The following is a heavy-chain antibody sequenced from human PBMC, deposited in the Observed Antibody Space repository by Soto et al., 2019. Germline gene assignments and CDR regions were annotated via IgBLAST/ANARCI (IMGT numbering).Heavy chain of an antibody. Sequence: GGSLRLSCAASGFTFSSYGMHWVRQAPGKGLEWVAVISYDGSNKYYADSVKGRFTISRDNSKNTLYLQMNSLRAEDTAVYYCAKELYDTIFGSASNGMDVWGQGTTVTVSS. CDR1: GFTFSSYG. V-gene: IGHV3-30*18. J-gene: IGHJ6*02. CDR2: ISYDGSNK. CDR3: AKELYDTIFGSASNGMDV. D-gene: IGHD3-3*01.